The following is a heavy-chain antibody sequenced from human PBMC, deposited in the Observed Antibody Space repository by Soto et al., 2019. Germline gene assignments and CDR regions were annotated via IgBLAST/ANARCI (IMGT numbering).Heavy chain of an antibody. J-gene: IGHJ4*02. V-gene: IGHV4-59*13. CDR2: IYHSGNA. D-gene: IGHD2-2*01. CDR1: GDSIRNVY. Sequence: SETLSLTCTVSGDSIRNVYWSWIRQPPGKGLEWIGFIYHSGNAKYNPSLKSRVAMSVDSSKNQISLSLNSVTAADSAVYCCARAHAPTLPFDSWGQGTLVTVSS. CDR3: ARAHAPTLPFDS.